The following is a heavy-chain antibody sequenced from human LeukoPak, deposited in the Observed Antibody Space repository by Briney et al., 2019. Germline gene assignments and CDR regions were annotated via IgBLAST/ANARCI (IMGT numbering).Heavy chain of an antibody. D-gene: IGHD3-10*01. J-gene: IGHJ5*02. Sequence: SETLSLTCAVYGGSFSGYYWSWIRQPPGKGLEWIGEINHSGSTNYNPSLKSRVTISVDTSKNQFSLKLSSVTAADTAVYYCARQGSGSYYYPPFDPWGQGTLVTVSS. CDR2: INHSGST. CDR3: ARQGSGSYYYPPFDP. CDR1: GGSFSGYY. V-gene: IGHV4-34*01.